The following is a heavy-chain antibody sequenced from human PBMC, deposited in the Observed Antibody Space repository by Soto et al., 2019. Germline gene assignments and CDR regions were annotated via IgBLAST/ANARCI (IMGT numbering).Heavy chain of an antibody. CDR1: GYTFTSYG. CDR2: ISAYNGNT. J-gene: IGHJ3*01. CDR3: ASRRRVYCSSTGCYNVFDF. Sequence: ASVKVXCKASGYTFTSYGISWVRQAPGQGLEWMGWISAYNGNTNYAQKLQGRVTMTTDTSTSTAYMELRSLRSDDTAVYYCASRRRVYCSSTGCYNVFDFWGKGTMVTVSS. D-gene: IGHD2-2*02. V-gene: IGHV1-18*01.